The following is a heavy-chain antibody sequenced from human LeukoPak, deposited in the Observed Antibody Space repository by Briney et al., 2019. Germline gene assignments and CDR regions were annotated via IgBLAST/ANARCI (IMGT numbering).Heavy chain of an antibody. CDR2: IYTSGST. V-gene: IGHV4-4*07. D-gene: IGHD3-22*01. Sequence: SETLSPTCTVSGGSISSYYWSWIRQPTGKGLEWIGRIYTSGSTNYNPSLKSRVTMSVDTSKNQFSLKLSSVTAADTAVYYCARQNNYYDSSGYQTPFDYWGQGTLVTVSS. CDR3: ARQNNYYDSSGYQTPFDY. CDR1: GGSISSYY. J-gene: IGHJ4*02.